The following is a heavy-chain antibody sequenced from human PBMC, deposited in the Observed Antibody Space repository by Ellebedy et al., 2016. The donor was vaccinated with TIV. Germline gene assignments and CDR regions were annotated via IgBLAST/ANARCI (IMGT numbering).Heavy chain of an antibody. V-gene: IGHV1-18*01. CDR1: GYTFTSYG. CDR2: ISAYNGNT. D-gene: IGHD3-9*01. J-gene: IGHJ6*02. Sequence: ASVKVSXXASGYTFTSYGISWVRQAPGQGLEWMGWISAYNGNTNYAQKLQGRVTMTTDTSTSTAYMELRSLRSDDTAVYYCASPLRYFDWLFTYGMDVWGQGTTVTVSS. CDR3: ASPLRYFDWLFTYGMDV.